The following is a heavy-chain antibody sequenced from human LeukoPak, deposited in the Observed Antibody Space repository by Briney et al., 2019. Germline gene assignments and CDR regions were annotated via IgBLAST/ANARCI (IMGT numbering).Heavy chain of an antibody. D-gene: IGHD2-2*01. CDR1: GYTFTGYY. CDR3: ARPGSTSSRWWFDP. CDR2: INPNSGGT. Sequence: ASVKVSCKASGYTFTGYYMHWVRQAPGQGLEWVGWINPNSGGTNYAQKFQGRVTMTRDTSISTAYMELSRLRSDDTAVYYRARPGSTSSRWWFDPWGQGTLVTVSS. J-gene: IGHJ5*02. V-gene: IGHV1-2*02.